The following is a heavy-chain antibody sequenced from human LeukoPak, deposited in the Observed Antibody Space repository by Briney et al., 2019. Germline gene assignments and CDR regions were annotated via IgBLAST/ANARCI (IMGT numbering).Heavy chain of an antibody. J-gene: IGHJ4*02. CDR3: ARAISGSFRTSYYFDY. CDR2: IYYSGST. V-gene: IGHV4-59*08. Sequence: SETLSLTCTVSGDSISSYYWSWIRQFPGKGLEWIGYIYYSGSTNYNPSLKSRVTVSVDTSKNQFSLKLTSVTAADTAVYYCARAISGSFRTSYYFDYWGQGTLVTVSS. D-gene: IGHD6-13*01. CDR1: GDSISSYY.